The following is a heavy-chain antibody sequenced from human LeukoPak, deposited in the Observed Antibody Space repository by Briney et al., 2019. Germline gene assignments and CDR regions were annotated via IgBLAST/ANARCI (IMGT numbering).Heavy chain of an antibody. CDR3: ARDFYGVVANFDY. J-gene: IGHJ4*02. CDR1: GFTFSSYW. CDR2: IKQDGSEK. D-gene: IGHD4-17*01. Sequence: PGGSLRLSCAASGFTFSSYWMSWVRQAPGKGLEWVANIKQDGSEKYYVDSVKGRFTISRDNAKNSLYLQMNSLRAEDTAVYYCARDFYGVVANFDYWGQGTLVTVSS. V-gene: IGHV3-7*01.